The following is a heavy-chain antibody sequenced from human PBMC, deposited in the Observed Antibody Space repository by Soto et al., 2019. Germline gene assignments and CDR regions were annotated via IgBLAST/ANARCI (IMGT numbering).Heavy chain of an antibody. CDR1: GGSISSSSYY. Sequence: SETQSLTCTVSGGSISSSSYYWGWIRQPPGKGLEWIGSIYYSGSTYYNPSLKSRVTISVDTSKNQFSLKLSSVTAADTAVYYCASSYGDYLSYWGQGTLVTVSS. CDR3: ASSYGDYLSY. D-gene: IGHD4-17*01. V-gene: IGHV4-39*01. J-gene: IGHJ4*02. CDR2: IYYSGST.